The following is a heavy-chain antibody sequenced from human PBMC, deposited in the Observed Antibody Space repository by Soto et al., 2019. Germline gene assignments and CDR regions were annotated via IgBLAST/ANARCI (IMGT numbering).Heavy chain of an antibody. CDR2: IIPLFGTT. V-gene: IGHV1-69*13. CDR1: GGNFTNSG. CDR3: ARAHGTSWYNWFDP. Sequence: GASVKVSCKASGGNFTNSGISWVRRAPGQGLEWMGGIIPLFGTTNYAHKFRGRVTVTADESTSTVYMELNSLRSEDTAMYYCARAHGTSWYNWFDPWGQGTLVTVS. D-gene: IGHD6-13*01. J-gene: IGHJ5*02.